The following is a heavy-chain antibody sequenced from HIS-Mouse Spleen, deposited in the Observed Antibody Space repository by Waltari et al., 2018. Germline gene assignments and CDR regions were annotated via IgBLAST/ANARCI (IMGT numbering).Heavy chain of an antibody. Sequence: EVQLVESGGGLVQPGGSLRLSCAASGFTVSSNYLSWVRQAPGKGLGWVSVSYGGGRKNYADSVKGRFTISRDNSKNTLYLQMNSLRAEDTAVYYCARKYSSSFDYWGQGTLVTVSS. CDR3: ARKYSSSFDY. CDR1: GFTVSSNY. D-gene: IGHD6-6*01. V-gene: IGHV3-66*01. CDR2: SYGGGRK. J-gene: IGHJ4*02.